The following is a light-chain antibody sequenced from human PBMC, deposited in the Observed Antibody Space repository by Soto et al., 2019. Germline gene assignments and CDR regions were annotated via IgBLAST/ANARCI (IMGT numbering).Light chain of an antibody. J-gene: IGKJ4*01. CDR1: QSISSSY. CDR2: GAS. Sequence: ENVLTQSPGTLSLSPGERATLSCRASQSISSSYLAWYQQKPGHPPRLLIYGASNRATGIPDRFSGSGSGTEFTLTNSRLEPEDFAVYYCQQYSGSPPLTFGGGTKVEIK. CDR3: QQYSGSPPLT. V-gene: IGKV3-20*01.